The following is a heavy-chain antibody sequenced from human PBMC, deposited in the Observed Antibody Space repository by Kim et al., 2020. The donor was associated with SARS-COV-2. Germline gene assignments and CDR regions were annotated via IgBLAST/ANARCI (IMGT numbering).Heavy chain of an antibody. J-gene: IGHJ4*02. CDR3: ASPAGARVGATSHFDY. CDR1: GGTFSSYA. Sequence: SVKVSCKASGGTFSSYAISWVRQAPGQGLEWMGGIIPIFGTANYAQKFQGRVTITADESTSTAYMELISLRSEDTAVYYCASPAGARVGATSHFDYWGQGTLVTVSS. V-gene: IGHV1-69*13. CDR2: IIPIFGTA. D-gene: IGHD1-26*01.